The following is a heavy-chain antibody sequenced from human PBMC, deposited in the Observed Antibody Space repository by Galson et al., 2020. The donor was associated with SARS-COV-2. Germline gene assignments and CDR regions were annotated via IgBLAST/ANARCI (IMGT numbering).Heavy chain of an antibody. D-gene: IGHD2-15*01. CDR2: IYYTGST. CDR1: GGSIKSYF. J-gene: IGHJ4*02. CDR3: ARHQYGGNNLEY. Sequence: ETSETLSLTCTVSGGSIKSYFWSWIRQPPGKGLEWIGYIYYTGSTNFNPSLNSRVTISVDTSKNQFSLNLSSVTAADTAVYYCARHQYGGNNLEYWGQGALVTVSS. V-gene: IGHV4-59*08.